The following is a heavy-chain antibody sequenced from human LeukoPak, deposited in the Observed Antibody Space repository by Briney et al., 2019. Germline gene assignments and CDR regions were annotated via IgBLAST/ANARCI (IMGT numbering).Heavy chain of an antibody. D-gene: IGHD1-26*01. J-gene: IGHJ3*02. CDR2: ISSSSSYI. V-gene: IGHV3-21*01. Sequence: GGCLRLSCAASGFTFSSYSMNWVRQAPGKGLEWVPSISSSSSYIYYADSVKGRYTISRDNAKNSLYLQMNSLRAEDTAVYYCARALPSPLYSGSYADAFDIWGQATMATVSS. CDR1: GFTFSSYS. CDR3: ARALPSPLYSGSYADAFDI.